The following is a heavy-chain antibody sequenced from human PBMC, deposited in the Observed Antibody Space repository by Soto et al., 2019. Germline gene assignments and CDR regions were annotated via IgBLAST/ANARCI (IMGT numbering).Heavy chain of an antibody. CDR3: ALLYYYGSGSYYSPSFDAFDI. V-gene: IGHV5-51*01. D-gene: IGHD3-10*01. J-gene: IGHJ3*02. CDR1: GYSFTDYW. Sequence: GESLKISCKASGYSFTDYWIGWVRQMPGKGLEWMGIIYPGDSDTKYSPSFQGQVTMSADKSISTAYLQWSSLKASDTAMYYCALLYYYGSGSYYSPSFDAFDIWGQGTMVTVSS. CDR2: IYPGDSDT.